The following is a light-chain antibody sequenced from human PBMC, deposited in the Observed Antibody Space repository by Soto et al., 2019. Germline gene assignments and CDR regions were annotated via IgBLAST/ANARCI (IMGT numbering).Light chain of an antibody. V-gene: IGKV1-5*01. CDR3: QRYNSYSRT. J-gene: IGKJ1*01. CDR2: DAS. CDR1: QSISSW. Sequence: DIQMTQSPSTLSASVGDRVTITCRASQSISSWLAWYQQKPGKAPKLLIYDASSLESGVPSRFSGSGSGTESTLTFSSLQPNDFATYYCQRYNSYSRTFGQVTKVEIK.